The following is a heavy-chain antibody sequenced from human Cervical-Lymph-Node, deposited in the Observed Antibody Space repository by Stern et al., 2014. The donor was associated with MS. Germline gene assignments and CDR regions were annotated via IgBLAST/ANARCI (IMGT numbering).Heavy chain of an antibody. CDR3: ARGGRGVGLEY. CDR1: GFTFSTYA. V-gene: IGHV3-30-3*01. Sequence: VQLVESGGGVVQPGRSLSLSCVASGFTFSTYALHWVRQAPGKGLEWVACVPYDGTQRNSTDSVKARFTISRDNSKNTLYLHMNSLRDEDTAVYFCARGGRGVGLEYWGQGALVTVSS. J-gene: IGHJ4*02. D-gene: IGHD3-10*01. CDR2: VPYDGTQR.